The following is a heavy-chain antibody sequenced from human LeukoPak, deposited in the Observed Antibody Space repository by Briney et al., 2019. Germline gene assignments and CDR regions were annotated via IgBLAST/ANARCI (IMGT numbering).Heavy chain of an antibody. D-gene: IGHD1-26*01. Sequence: GGSLRLSCATSGFTFSNHAMHWVRQATGKGLEWISAIGTAGDTFYPGSVKGRFTISRENAKNSLSLQMNSLRAEDTAVYYCVRQQTPHGNFDYWGQGTLVTVSS. CDR3: VRQQTPHGNFDY. CDR1: GFTFSNHA. J-gene: IGHJ4*02. CDR2: IGTAGDT. V-gene: IGHV3-13*01.